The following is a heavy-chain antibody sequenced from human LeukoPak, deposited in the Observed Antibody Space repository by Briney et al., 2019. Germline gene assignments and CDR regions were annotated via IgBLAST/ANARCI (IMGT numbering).Heavy chain of an antibody. D-gene: IGHD2/OR15-2a*01. CDR3: ARAPVLYYFDF. CDR1: GGSISTYY. Sequence: SETLSLTCTVSGGSISTYYWSWIRQPPEKGLEWIGYIYDSGSTSYDHSLKSRVTISVDTSKNQFSLKLTSVAAADSAVYYCARAPVLYYFDFWGQGTLVTVSS. V-gene: IGHV4-59*01. J-gene: IGHJ4*02. CDR2: IYDSGST.